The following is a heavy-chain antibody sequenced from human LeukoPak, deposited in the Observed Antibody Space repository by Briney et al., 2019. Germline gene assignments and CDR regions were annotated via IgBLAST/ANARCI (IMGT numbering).Heavy chain of an antibody. Sequence: GGSLRLSCAASGFTFSSYGMHWVRQAPGKGLEWVAFIRYDGSNKYYADSVKGRFTISRDNSKNTLYLQMNSLRAEDTAVYYCARVNYDSSGYYYLRGLYFDYWGHGTLVTVSS. V-gene: IGHV3-30*02. D-gene: IGHD3-22*01. J-gene: IGHJ4*01. CDR1: GFTFSSYG. CDR2: IRYDGSNK. CDR3: ARVNYDSSGYYYLRGLYFDY.